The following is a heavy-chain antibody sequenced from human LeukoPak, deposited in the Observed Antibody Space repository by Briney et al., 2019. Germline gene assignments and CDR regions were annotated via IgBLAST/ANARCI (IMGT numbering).Heavy chain of an antibody. Sequence: SETLSLTCTVPGGSISSYYWSWIRQPSGKGLEWIGRIYTSGSTNYNPSLKSRVTMSVDTSKNQFSLKLSSVTAADTAVYYCARELWSNWFDPWGQGTLVTVSS. V-gene: IGHV4-4*07. CDR1: GGSISSYY. CDR2: IYTSGST. CDR3: ARELWSNWFDP. D-gene: IGHD2-21*01. J-gene: IGHJ5*02.